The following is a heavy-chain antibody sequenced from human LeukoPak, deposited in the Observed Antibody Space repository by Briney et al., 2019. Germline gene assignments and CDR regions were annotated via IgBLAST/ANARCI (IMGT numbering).Heavy chain of an antibody. Sequence: GGSLRLSCAASGFTFSSYSMNWVRQAPGKGLEWVSYISSSSSTIYYADSVKGRFTISRDNAKNSLYLQMNSLRAEDTAVYYCARDTYYDFWSGYLGSGDVWGQGTTVTVSS. CDR2: ISSSSSTI. CDR3: ARDTYYDFWSGYLGSGDV. D-gene: IGHD3-3*01. V-gene: IGHV3-48*01. CDR1: GFTFSSYS. J-gene: IGHJ6*02.